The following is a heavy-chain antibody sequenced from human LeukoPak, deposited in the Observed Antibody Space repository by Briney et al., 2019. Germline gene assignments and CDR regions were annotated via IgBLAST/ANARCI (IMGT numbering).Heavy chain of an antibody. J-gene: IGHJ4*02. D-gene: IGHD3-22*01. CDR2: ISGSGGSK. CDR3: AKDPPLFDSSGYYFDY. V-gene: IGHV3-23*01. CDR1: GFSLSSYA. Sequence: GGSLRLSCAPSGFSLSSYATSWVRQAPGKGLGWVSDISGSGGSKYYADYVTGRFTISRDNSKNTLYLQMNSLRAEDTAVYYCAKDPPLFDSSGYYFDYWGQGTLVTVSS.